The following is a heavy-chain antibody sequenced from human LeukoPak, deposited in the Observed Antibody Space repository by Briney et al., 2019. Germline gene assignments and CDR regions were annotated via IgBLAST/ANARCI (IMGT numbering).Heavy chain of an antibody. Sequence: GRSLRLSCAASGFTFSSYAMHWVRQAPGKGLEWVAVISYDGSNKYYADSVKGRFTISRDNSKNTLYLQMNSLRAEDTAVYYCARDPYYYDSSGYQLYSYGMDVWGQGTTVTVSS. J-gene: IGHJ6*02. CDR3: ARDPYYYDSSGYQLYSYGMDV. CDR2: ISYDGSNK. V-gene: IGHV3-30-3*01. D-gene: IGHD3-22*01. CDR1: GFTFSSYA.